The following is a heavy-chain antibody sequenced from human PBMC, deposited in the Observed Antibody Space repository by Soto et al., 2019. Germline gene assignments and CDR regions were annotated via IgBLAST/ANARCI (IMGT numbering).Heavy chain of an antibody. CDR2: ISGSGGST. CDR1: GFTFSSYA. V-gene: IGHV3-23*01. J-gene: IGHJ3*02. CDR3: AKDLSATLTVTTSHDAFDI. D-gene: IGHD4-17*01. Sequence: EVQLLESGGGLVQPGGSLRLSCAASGFTFSSYAMSWVRQAPGKGLEWVSAISGSGGSTYYADSVKGRFTISRDNSKNTLYLQMNSLRAEDTAVYYCAKDLSATLTVTTSHDAFDIWGQGTMVTVSS.